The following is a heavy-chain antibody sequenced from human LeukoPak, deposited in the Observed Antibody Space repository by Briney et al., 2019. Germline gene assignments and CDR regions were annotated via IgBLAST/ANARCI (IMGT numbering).Heavy chain of an antibody. D-gene: IGHD4-11*01. CDR1: GGTFSSYA. CDR2: IIPIFGTA. V-gene: IGHV1-69*05. J-gene: IGHJ6*03. CDR3: ARGGYSNYVNYYYYYMDV. Sequence: GASVKVSCKASGGTFSSYAISWVRQAPGQGLEWMGGIIPIFGTANYAQKLQGRVTMTTDTSTSTAYMELRSLRSDDTAVYYCARGGYSNYVNYYYYYMDVWGKGTTVTVSS.